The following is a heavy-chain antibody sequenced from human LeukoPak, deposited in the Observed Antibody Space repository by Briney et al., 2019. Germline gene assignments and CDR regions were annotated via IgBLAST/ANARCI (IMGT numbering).Heavy chain of an antibody. V-gene: IGHV4-39*01. Sequence: SETLSLTCTVSGGSISSSSYYWGWIRQPPGKGLEWIGSIYYSGSTYYNPSLKSRVTISVDTSKNQFSLKLSSVTAADTAVYYCGTQETVALFDYWGQGTLVTVSS. CDR3: GTQETVALFDY. CDR2: IYYSGST. J-gene: IGHJ4*02. CDR1: GGSISSSSYY. D-gene: IGHD4-23*01.